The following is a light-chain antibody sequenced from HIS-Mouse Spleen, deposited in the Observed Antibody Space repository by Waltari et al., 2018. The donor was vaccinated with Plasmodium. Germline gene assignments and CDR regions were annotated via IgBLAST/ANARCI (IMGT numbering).Light chain of an antibody. CDR3: YSTDSSGNHRV. CDR1: ALPKKY. CDR2: EDS. Sequence: SYELTQPPSVSVSPGQTARITCSGDALPKKYAYWYQQKSGQAPVLVIYEDSKRPAGIPGRLSGSSTGTIATLTIRGARVEEEADYDCYSTDSSGNHRVCGGGTKLSVL. V-gene: IGLV3-10*01. J-gene: IGLJ3*02.